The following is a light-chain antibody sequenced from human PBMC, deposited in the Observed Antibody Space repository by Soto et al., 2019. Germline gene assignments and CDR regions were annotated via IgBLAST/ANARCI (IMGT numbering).Light chain of an antibody. Sequence: QSVLTQPPSMSGAPGQRVTISCTGSSSNIGAGYDVHWYQLLPGTAPKLLIYGNTNRPSGVPDRFSGSKSGTSASLAITGLRAEDEAVYYCQSHDSRLNSGAFGGGAKLTVL. CDR1: SSNIGAGYD. CDR2: GNT. CDR3: QSHDSRLNSGA. J-gene: IGLJ3*02. V-gene: IGLV1-40*01.